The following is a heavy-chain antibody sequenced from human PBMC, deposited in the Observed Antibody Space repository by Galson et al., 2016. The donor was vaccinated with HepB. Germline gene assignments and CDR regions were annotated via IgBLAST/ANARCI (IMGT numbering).Heavy chain of an antibody. J-gene: IGHJ6*02. CDR1: GFTFDDYA. V-gene: IGHV3-9*01. D-gene: IGHD5-12*01. CDR3: AKDISFWDIAERYFYGMDV. Sequence: SLRLSCAASGFTFDDYAMHWVRQAPGKGLEWVSGISWNSGSIGYADSVKGRFTISRDNAKNSLYLQMNSLRAEDTALYYCAKDISFWDIAERYFYGMDVWGQGTTVTVSS. CDR2: ISWNSGSI.